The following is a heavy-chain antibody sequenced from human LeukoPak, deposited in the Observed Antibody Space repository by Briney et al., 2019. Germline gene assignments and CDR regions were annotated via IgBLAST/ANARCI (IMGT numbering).Heavy chain of an antibody. J-gene: IGHJ4*02. CDR1: GFNFNSYT. V-gene: IGHV3-21*01. D-gene: IGHD5-24*01. Sequence: GGSLRLSCTVSGFNFNSYTMNWVRQAPGKGLEWVSSISSGSSYRYYADSVKGRFTISRDNAENSLFLQMDSLRAEDTALYYCARDSERRDGLSLYFFDYWGRGTLVTVSS. CDR2: ISSGSSYR. CDR3: ARDSERRDGLSLYFFDY.